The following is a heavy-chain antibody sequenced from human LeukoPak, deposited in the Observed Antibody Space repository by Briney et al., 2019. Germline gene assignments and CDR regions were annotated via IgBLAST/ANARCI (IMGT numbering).Heavy chain of an antibody. J-gene: IGHJ1*01. V-gene: IGHV4-59*01. CDR3: ARMGYYYDSSGYWEYFQH. Sequence: SETLSLTCAVYGGSFSGYYWSWIRQPPGKGLEWIGYIYYSGSTNYNPSLKSRVTISVKTSKNQFSLKLSSVTAADTAVYYCARMGYYYDSSGYWEYFQHWGQGTLVTVSS. CDR1: GGSFSGYY. CDR2: IYYSGST. D-gene: IGHD3-22*01.